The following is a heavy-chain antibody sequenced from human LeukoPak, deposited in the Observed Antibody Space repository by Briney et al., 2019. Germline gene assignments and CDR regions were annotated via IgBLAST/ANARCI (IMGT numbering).Heavy chain of an antibody. CDR2: INPKSGGT. Sequence: ASVKVSCKASGYTFTGYYLFWVRQAPGQGLEWMGWINPKSGGTNYAQNFQGRVTMTRDTSISTAYMELSGLRSDDRAVYYCVRDAIAAAGTGGWGQGTLVTVSS. V-gene: IGHV1-2*02. CDR1: GYTFTGYY. CDR3: VRDAIAAAGTGG. D-gene: IGHD6-13*01. J-gene: IGHJ4*02.